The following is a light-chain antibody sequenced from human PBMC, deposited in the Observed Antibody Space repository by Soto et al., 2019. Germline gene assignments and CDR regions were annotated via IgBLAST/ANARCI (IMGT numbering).Light chain of an antibody. J-gene: IGKJ1*01. CDR1: QSVNNN. CDR3: QQYGSSLSWT. CDR2: SAS. Sequence: EIVMTQSPVTLSVSPGERATLSCTASQSVNNNVAWYQQKPGHTPRLLIYSASIGATGTPARFSGSGSGSDFTLTISSLEPEDFAVYYCQQYGSSLSWTFGQGTKVDIK. V-gene: IGKV3-15*01.